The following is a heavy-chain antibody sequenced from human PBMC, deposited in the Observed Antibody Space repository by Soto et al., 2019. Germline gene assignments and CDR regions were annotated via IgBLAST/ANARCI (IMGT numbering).Heavy chain of an antibody. D-gene: IGHD4-17*01. CDR2: IYYSGST. Sequence: SETLSLTCTVSGGSISSYYWSWIRQPPGKGLEWIGYIYYSGSTNYNPSLKSRVTISVDTSKNQFSLKLSSVTAADTAVYYGAKNYGDYGDYWGRETRVTLSS. J-gene: IGHJ4*02. V-gene: IGHV4-59*08. CDR1: GGSISSYY. CDR3: AKNYGDYGDY.